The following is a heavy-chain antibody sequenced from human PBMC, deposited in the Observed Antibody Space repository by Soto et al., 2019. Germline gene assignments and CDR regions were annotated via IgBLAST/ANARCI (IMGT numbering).Heavy chain of an antibody. CDR3: ATPACAATWCSPSHNLDH. J-gene: IGHJ4*02. CDR1: VGTFVRHV. Sequence: QVQLVQSGAEVKKPESSVKVSCKTSVGTFVRHVISWVRQAPGQGPEWMGKINPLSGISNYAQNFQARVTFTADTDSSTAYMELSSLRSDDTAVYYCATPACAATWCSPSHNLDHWGQGTLVTVSS. V-gene: IGHV1-69*09. CDR2: INPLSGIS. D-gene: IGHD2-2*01.